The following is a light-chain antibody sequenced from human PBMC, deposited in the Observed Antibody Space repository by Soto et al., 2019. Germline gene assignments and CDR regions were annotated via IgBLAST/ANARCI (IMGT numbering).Light chain of an antibody. Sequence: EIVMTQSPATLSVSPGERATLFCKASQNVGTSLAWYQQIPGQPPRLLIHGASIRATGVPARFTGSGPGTEFTLTISGLQSEDLAVYYCQRYNDWPPWTFGQGTKV. CDR1: QNVGTS. V-gene: IGKV3-15*01. CDR3: QRYNDWPPWT. J-gene: IGKJ1*01. CDR2: GAS.